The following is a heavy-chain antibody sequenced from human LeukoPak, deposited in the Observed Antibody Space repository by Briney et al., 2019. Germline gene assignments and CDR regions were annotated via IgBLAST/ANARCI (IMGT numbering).Heavy chain of an antibody. J-gene: IGHJ3*02. CDR2: IWYDGSNK. CDR1: GFTFSSYG. Sequence: GGSLRLSCAASGFTFSSYGMHWVRQAPGKGLEWVAFIWYDGSNKYYADSTKCRFTISRDNSKNTLYLQMNSLRAEDTAVYYCAKLIRYYYDSSGYYPGAFDIWGQGTMVTVPS. D-gene: IGHD3-22*01. V-gene: IGHV3-30*02. CDR3: AKLIRYYYDSSGYYPGAFDI.